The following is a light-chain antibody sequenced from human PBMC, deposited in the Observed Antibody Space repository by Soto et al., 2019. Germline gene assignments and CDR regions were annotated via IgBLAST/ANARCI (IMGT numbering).Light chain of an antibody. V-gene: IGLV2-14*01. CDR3: SSYTSRTSDV. CDR2: EVS. J-gene: IGLJ1*01. CDR1: SSDDGNYNY. Sequence: QSVLTQPASVSGSPGQSITISCTGTSSDDGNYNYVSWFQQHPGRAPKVMIFEVSNRPSGVSNRFSGSKSGNTAYLTISGLQAEDEADYYCSSYTSRTSDVFGTGTKVTVL.